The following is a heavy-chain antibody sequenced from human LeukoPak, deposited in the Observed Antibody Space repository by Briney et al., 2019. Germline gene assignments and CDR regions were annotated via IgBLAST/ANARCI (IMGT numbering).Heavy chain of an antibody. D-gene: IGHD5-12*01. J-gene: IGHJ4*02. V-gene: IGHV4-34*01. CDR2: TNHSGST. CDR3: ARSTPLRGFRGSSFDY. Sequence: KPSETLSLTCAVYGGSFSGYYWSWIRQPPGKGLEWIGETNHSGSTNYNPSLKSRVTISVDTSKNQFSLKLSSVTAADTAVYYCARSTPLRGFRGSSFDYWGQGTLVTVSS. CDR1: GGSFSGYY.